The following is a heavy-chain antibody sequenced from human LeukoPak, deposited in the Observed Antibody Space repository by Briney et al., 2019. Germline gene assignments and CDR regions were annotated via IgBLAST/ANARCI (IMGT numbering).Heavy chain of an antibody. CDR2: INPNTGNP. J-gene: IGHJ5*01. Sequence: ASVKVSCKASGYTFTNYAMNWVCQAPGQGLEWMGWINPNTGNPTYAQGFTGRFVFSLDTSVTTTYLQISGLKAEDTAVYYCARAYQRLGGLSFPDSWGQGTLVTVSS. CDR3: ARAYQRLGGLSFPDS. CDR1: GYTFTNYA. D-gene: IGHD3-16*02. V-gene: IGHV7-4-1*02.